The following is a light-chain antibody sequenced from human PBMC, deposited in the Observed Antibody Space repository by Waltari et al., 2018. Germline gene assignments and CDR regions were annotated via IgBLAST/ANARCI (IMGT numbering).Light chain of an antibody. CDR1: RSNIGRNT. J-gene: IGLJ2*01. Sequence: QCVLTQPTSASGPPGQRVTIPCSGRRSNIGRNTANWYQQLPGTSPKLLIYSNNQRPSGVPARFSGSMSGTPASLAISGLQSEDEADYYCAAWDDSLNGRVVFGGGTKLTVL. CDR3: AAWDDSLNGRVV. CDR2: SNN. V-gene: IGLV1-44*01.